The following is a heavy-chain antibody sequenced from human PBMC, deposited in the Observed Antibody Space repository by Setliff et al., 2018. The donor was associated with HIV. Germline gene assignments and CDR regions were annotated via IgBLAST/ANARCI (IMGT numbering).Heavy chain of an antibody. V-gene: IGHV4-39*01. Sequence: SETLSLTCTVSGGLISSSGSYWGWIRQPPGKGREWIGNIYSTGRTYYTFSLESRVTISIDTSKNQLSLNVNSVTAADTATYYCATPGYDDDVFGYFRFWGRGTLVTVS. J-gene: IGHJ1*01. CDR1: GGLISSSGSY. CDR3: ATPGYDDDVFGYFRF. D-gene: IGHD5-12*01. CDR2: IYSTGRT.